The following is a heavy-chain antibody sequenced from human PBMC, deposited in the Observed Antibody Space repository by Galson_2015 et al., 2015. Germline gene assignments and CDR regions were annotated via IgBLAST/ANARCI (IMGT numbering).Heavy chain of an antibody. D-gene: IGHD3-10*01. CDR3: AGFYGSGSHTWFDP. CDR1: GGSFSNSY. Sequence: SETLSLTCSVSGGSFSNSYWSWIRQPPGKGLEWLGHISNSGTSNYKPSLMSRATISLDTSKNQFSLKLSSVTAADTAVYFCAGFYGSGSHTWFDPWGQGTLVTVSS. J-gene: IGHJ5*02. CDR2: ISNSGTS. V-gene: IGHV4-4*08.